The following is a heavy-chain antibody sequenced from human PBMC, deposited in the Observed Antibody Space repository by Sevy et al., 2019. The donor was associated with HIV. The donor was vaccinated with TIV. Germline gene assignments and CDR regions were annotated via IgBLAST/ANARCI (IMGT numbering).Heavy chain of an antibody. D-gene: IGHD4-17*01. J-gene: IGHJ4*02. CDR1: GFTFSSYE. V-gene: IGHV3-48*03. Sequence: GGSLRLSCTASGFTFSSYEMNWVRQAPGKGLEWVSYISNRGSTIHYSDSVKGRFTISRDNAKNSLYLQMNSLRAEDTAVYYYSRDLPPSATTVPHFDYWGPGTLVTVSS. CDR3: SRDLPPSATTVPHFDY. CDR2: ISNRGSTI.